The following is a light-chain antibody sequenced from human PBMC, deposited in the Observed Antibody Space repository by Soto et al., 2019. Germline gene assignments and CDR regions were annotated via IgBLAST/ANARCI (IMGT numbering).Light chain of an antibody. V-gene: IGLV2-8*01. Sequence: QSVLTQSPSASGSPGQSVTISCTGTSSDVGGHNYVSWYQHHPGKAPKLIIYEVSKRPSGVPDRFSGSKSGNTASLTVSGLQAEDEDVYYCSSTAGNNNLVFGGGTKLTVL. J-gene: IGLJ3*02. CDR2: EVS. CDR1: SSDVGGHNY. CDR3: SSTAGNNNLV.